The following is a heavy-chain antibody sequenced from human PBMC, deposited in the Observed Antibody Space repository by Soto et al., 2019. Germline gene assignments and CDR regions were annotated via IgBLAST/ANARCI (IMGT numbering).Heavy chain of an antibody. CDR1: GFAFSTYT. CDR2: ISYDGSNK. D-gene: IGHD2-15*01. CDR3: ARDIVVVVAATKQYNWFDP. J-gene: IGHJ5*02. Sequence: QVQLVESGGGVVQPGRSLRLSCAASGFAFSTYTMHWVRQAPGKGLEWVAVISYDGSNKYYADSVKGRFTISRDNSKNTLYLQMNSLRAEDTAVFYCARDIVVVVAATKQYNWFDPWGQGTLVTVSS. V-gene: IGHV3-30-3*01.